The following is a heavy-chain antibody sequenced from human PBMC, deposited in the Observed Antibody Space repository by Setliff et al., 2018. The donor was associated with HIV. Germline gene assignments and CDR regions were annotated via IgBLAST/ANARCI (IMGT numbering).Heavy chain of an antibody. CDR3: ARLNQQWLVRDSGSNWFDP. CDR2: IYYSGST. CDR1: GASISSFY. Sequence: PSETLSLTCTVSGASISSFYWSWIRQPPGKGLDWIGYIYYSGSTNYNPSLKSRVTMSGDTSKNRFSLKLNSVTAADTAVYYCARLNQQWLVRDSGSNWFDPWGQGILVTVSS. V-gene: IGHV4-59*08. D-gene: IGHD6-19*01. J-gene: IGHJ5*02.